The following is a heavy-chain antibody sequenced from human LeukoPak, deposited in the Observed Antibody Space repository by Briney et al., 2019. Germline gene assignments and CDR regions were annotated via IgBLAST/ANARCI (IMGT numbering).Heavy chain of an antibody. CDR1: GYTFTGYY. CDR2: INPNSGGT. D-gene: IGHD3-22*01. V-gene: IGHV1-2*02. Sequence: GASVKVSCKASGYTFTGYYMHWVRQAPGQGLEWMGCINPNSGGTNYAQKFQGRVTMTGDTSISTAYMELSRLRSDDTAVYYCARVFDSSGYSKTPYYGMDVWGQGTTVTVSS. CDR3: ARVFDSSGYSKTPYYGMDV. J-gene: IGHJ6*02.